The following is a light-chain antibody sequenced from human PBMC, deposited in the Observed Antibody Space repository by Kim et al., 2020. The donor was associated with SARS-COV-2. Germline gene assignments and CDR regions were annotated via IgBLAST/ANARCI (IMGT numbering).Light chain of an antibody. CDR1: QSVSSS. CDR2: GAS. CDR3: QQYNSWSLT. J-gene: IGKJ4*01. V-gene: IGKV3-15*01. Sequence: VLPGERATLSCRASQSVSSSLAWYQQKPGQAPRLLIHGASTRATGIPARFSGSGSGTEFALTFSSLQSEDFAVYYCQQYNSWSLTFGGGTKVDIK.